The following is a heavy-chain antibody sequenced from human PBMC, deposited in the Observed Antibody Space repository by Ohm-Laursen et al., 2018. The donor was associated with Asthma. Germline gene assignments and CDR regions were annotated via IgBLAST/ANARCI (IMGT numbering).Heavy chain of an antibody. D-gene: IGHD3-3*01. J-gene: IGHJ5*02. Sequence: SLRLSCAASGFTFSSYAMSWVRQAPGKGLEWVSAISGSGGSTYYADSVKGRFTISRDNARNSLYLQMNSLRAEDTAVYYCARAGVTFWRNVNWFDPWGEGTLVTVSS. CDR1: GFTFSSYA. CDR2: ISGSGGST. CDR3: ARAGVTFWRNVNWFDP. V-gene: IGHV3-23*01.